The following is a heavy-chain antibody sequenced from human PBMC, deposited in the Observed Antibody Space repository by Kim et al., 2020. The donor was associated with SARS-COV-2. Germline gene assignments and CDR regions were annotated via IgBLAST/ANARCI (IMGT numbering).Heavy chain of an antibody. D-gene: IGHD1-20*01. V-gene: IGHV3-11*06. CDR1: GFTFSDYY. J-gene: IGHJ4*02. Sequence: GGSLRLSCAASGFTFSDYYMSWIRQAPGKGLEWVSYISSSSSYTNYADSVKGRFTISRDNAKNSLYLQMNSLRAEDTAVYYCARDERDNWNGFDYWGQGTLVTVSS. CDR3: ARDERDNWNGFDY. CDR2: ISSSSSYT.